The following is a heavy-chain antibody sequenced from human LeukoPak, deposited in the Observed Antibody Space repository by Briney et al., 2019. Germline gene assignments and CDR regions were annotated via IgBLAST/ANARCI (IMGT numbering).Heavy chain of an antibody. CDR1: GYSFTDYY. V-gene: IGHV1-2*02. Sequence: ASVKVSCKTSGYSFTDYYMHWVRQAPGQGLEWMGWINPNSGGTNSAQKFQGRVTMTRDTSINTVYMEVNWLTSDDTAMYYCARADRLHGGTYLIGPWGQGTLVTVSS. D-gene: IGHD3-16*01. J-gene: IGHJ5*02. CDR2: INPNSGGT. CDR3: ARADRLHGGTYLIGP.